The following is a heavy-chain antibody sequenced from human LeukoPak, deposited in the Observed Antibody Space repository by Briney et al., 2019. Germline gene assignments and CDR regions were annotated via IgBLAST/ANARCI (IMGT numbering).Heavy chain of an antibody. CDR3: AGATILGDYFDY. Sequence: SETLSLTCAVYGGSFSGYYWSWIRQPPGKGLEWIGEINHSGSTNYNPSLKSRVTISVDTSKSQFSLELSSVTAADTAVYYCAGATILGDYFDYWGQGTLVTVSS. CDR1: GGSFSGYY. CDR2: INHSGST. V-gene: IGHV4-34*01. J-gene: IGHJ4*02. D-gene: IGHD5-12*01.